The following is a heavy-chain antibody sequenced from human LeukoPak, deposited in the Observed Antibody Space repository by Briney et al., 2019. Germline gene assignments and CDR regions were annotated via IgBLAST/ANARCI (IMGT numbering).Heavy chain of an antibody. CDR2: ISNSGSMI. D-gene: IGHD3-3*01. Sequence: GGSLRLSCAASGITFSDYYMSWIRQAPGKGLEWVSYISNSGSMINYADSVKGRFTISRDNAKNSLYLQMNSLRAEDTAVYYCARGLRFLEWLLDYWGQGTLVTVSS. CDR1: GITFSDYY. J-gene: IGHJ4*02. CDR3: ARGLRFLEWLLDY. V-gene: IGHV3-11*04.